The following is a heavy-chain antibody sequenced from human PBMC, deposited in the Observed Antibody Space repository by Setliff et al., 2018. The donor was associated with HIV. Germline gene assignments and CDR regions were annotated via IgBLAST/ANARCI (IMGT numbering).Heavy chain of an antibody. J-gene: IGHJ3*02. CDR1: GGSLSGYY. V-gene: IGHV4-34*01. D-gene: IGHD3-16*01. Sequence: SETLSLTCAVYGGSLSGYYWSWIRQAPGKGLEWIGEINHRGRTRYNPSLKSRVTMSVDTSKNQFSLKLSSVTAADTAVFYCARDRTGGTFDIWGQGTMVTVSS. CDR3: ARDRTGGTFDI. CDR2: INHRGRT.